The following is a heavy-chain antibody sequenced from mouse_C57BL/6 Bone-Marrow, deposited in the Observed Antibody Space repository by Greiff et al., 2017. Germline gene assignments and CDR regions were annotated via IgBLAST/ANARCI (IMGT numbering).Heavy chain of an antibody. CDR2: ISDGGSYT. V-gene: IGHV5-4*01. D-gene: IGHD1-1*01. CDR1: GFTFSSYA. Sequence: EVQRVESGGGLVKPGGSLKLYCAASGFTFSSYAMSWVRQTPEKRLEWVATISDGGSYTYYPDNVKGRFTISRDNAKNNLYLQMSHLKSEDTAMYYCARDTYSYYYGSSYFYYWGQGTTLTVPS. CDR3: ARDTYSYYYGSSYFYY. J-gene: IGHJ2*01.